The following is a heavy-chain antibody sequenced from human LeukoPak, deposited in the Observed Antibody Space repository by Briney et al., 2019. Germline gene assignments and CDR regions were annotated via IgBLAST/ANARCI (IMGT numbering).Heavy chain of an antibody. Sequence: GGSLRLYCAASGFSFNAYRMAWVRQAPGTGLEWVANINPAVSETFHVDPVKGRFSISRDHAKNLVYLQMNSLRAEDTAVYYCATFGLVAALDLWGQGTLVTVSS. V-gene: IGHV3-7*01. CDR2: INPAVSET. CDR1: GFSFNAYR. D-gene: IGHD5-12*01. J-gene: IGHJ4*02. CDR3: ATFGLVAALDL.